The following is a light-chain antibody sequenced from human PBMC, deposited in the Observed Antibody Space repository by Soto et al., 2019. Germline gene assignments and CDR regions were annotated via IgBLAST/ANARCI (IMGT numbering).Light chain of an antibody. Sequence: DIEMTQSPSTLSASVGDRVTISCRARQSIRIWLAWYQQKPGKAPKILIYAASTLQTGVPSRFSGSGSGTDFTLTISSLQPEDFATYSCQQPYIYPLTSGRGTKVEIK. CDR3: QQPYIYPLT. CDR1: QSIRIW. CDR2: AAS. V-gene: IGKV1-5*01. J-gene: IGKJ4*01.